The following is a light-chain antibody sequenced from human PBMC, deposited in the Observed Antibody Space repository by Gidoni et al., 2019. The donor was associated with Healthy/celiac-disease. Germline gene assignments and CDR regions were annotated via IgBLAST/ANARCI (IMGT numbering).Light chain of an antibody. J-gene: IGLJ1*01. Sequence: SYELTQPPSVSVSPGQTASITCSGDKLGDKYACWYQQKPGQSPVRVIYQDTQRPPGIPERFSGSNSGNTATLTISGTQAMDEADYDCQAWDSSTGVFGTGTKVTVL. CDR3: QAWDSSTGV. CDR2: QDT. CDR1: KLGDKY. V-gene: IGLV3-1*01.